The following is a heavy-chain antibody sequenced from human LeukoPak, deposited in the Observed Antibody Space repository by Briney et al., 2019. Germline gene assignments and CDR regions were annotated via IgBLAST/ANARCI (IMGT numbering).Heavy chain of an antibody. CDR2: IYSGGST. V-gene: IGHV3-66*01. CDR3: ARDAGGYGMDV. CDR1: GFTVSTNY. J-gene: IGHJ6*02. Sequence: GESLKISCAASGFTVSTNYMSWVRQAPGKGLEWVPVIYSGGSTYYADSVKGRFTISRDNSKNTLYLQMNSLRAEDTAVYYCARDAGGYGMDVWGQGTTVTVSS. D-gene: IGHD2-8*02.